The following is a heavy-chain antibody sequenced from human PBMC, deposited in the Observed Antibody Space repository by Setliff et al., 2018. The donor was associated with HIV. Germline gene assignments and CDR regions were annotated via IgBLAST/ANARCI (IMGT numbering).Heavy chain of an antibody. D-gene: IGHD3-10*01. Sequence: GGSLRLSCRGSGFTFGDYSMSWVRQAPGKGLEWVGFIRSKAYGGTTEYAASVKGRFTLSRDDSKNMLYLQMNSLETEDTAVYYCTTDLIIRGVIIDGALRWGQGTLVTVSS. CDR3: TTDLIIRGVIIDGALR. CDR1: GFTFGDYS. J-gene: IGHJ4*02. V-gene: IGHV3-49*04. CDR2: IRSKAYGGTT.